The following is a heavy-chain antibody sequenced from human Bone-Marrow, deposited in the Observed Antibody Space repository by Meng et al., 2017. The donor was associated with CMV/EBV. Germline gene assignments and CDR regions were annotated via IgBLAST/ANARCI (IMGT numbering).Heavy chain of an antibody. Sequence: SETLSLTCTVSGGSISSSSYYWSWIRQPPGKGLEWIGYIYYSGSTNYNPSLKSRVTISVDTSKNQFSLKLSSVTAADTAVYYCARGVIVVVPNWFDPWGQGTLVTVSS. CDR1: GGSISSSSYY. CDR3: ARGVIVVVPNWFDP. J-gene: IGHJ5*02. D-gene: IGHD2-2*01. CDR2: IYYSGST. V-gene: IGHV4-61*05.